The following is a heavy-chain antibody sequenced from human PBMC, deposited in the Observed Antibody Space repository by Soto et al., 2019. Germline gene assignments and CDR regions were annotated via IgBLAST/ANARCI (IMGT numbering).Heavy chain of an antibody. J-gene: IGHJ1*01. CDR1: VFSIIRFFAE. D-gene: IGHD2-2*01. CDR3: ARDRPGVEVKVDGVLEH. Sequence: SETRSLACTLSVFSIIRFFAEWAWIRELPWKGLEGIVYVTYIGSTYYNPSLKGRVAISLDTSKNQFSLKLNFVTDADTAEYYCARDRPGVEVKVDGVLEHWGQGKLVTVSS. V-gene: IGHV4-31*03. CDR2: VTYIGST.